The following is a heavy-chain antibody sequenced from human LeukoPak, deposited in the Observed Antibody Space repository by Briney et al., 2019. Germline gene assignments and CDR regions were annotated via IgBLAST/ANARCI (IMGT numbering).Heavy chain of an antibody. CDR1: GGSFSGYY. D-gene: IGHD2-2*02. J-gene: IGHJ5*02. CDR2: INHSGST. CDR3: ARGFGGYCSSTSCYRHWFDA. Sequence: SETLSLTCAVYGGSFSGYYWSWIRQPPGKGLEWIGEINHSGSTNYNPSLKSRVTISVDTSKNQFSLKLSSVTAADTAVYYCARGFGGYCSSTSCYRHWFDAWGQGTLVTVSS. V-gene: IGHV4-34*01.